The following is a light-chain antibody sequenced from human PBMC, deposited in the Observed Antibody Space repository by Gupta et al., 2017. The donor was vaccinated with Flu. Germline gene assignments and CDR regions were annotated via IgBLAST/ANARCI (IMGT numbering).Light chain of an antibody. CDR3: AEWDDSLSGPV. CDR2: RNN. Sequence: QSVLTQPPSASGTPGQRVTISCSGSRSNIGSNYVYWYQQLPGTAPKLLIYRNNQRPSGVPDRFACYKAGTSAFPATSGLRSEDEADYYCAEWDDSLSGPVFGGGTKLTVL. V-gene: IGLV1-47*01. J-gene: IGLJ3*02. CDR1: RSNIGSNY.